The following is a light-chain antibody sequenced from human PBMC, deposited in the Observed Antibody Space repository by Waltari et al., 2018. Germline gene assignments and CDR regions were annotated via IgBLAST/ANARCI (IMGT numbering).Light chain of an antibody. CDR3: QVWHAAIDPGV. CDR1: NIGSYS. J-gene: IGLJ1*01. V-gene: IGLV3-21*04. Sequence: SYVLTQPPSVSVAPGETARIHCGGDNIGSYSVHWYQQKPGQAPVLVIRYDSDRPSGIPERFSGSNSANTATLTISRVEAGDEANYYCQVWHAAIDPGVFGTGTEVTV. CDR2: YDS.